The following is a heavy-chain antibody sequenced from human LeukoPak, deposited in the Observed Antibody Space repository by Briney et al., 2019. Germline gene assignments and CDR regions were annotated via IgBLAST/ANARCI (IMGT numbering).Heavy chain of an antibody. CDR1: GFTFDNYG. CDR2: ISWNSGYI. D-gene: IGHD6-19*01. J-gene: IGHJ4*02. CDR3: AKVRGTYSSGYFFDY. Sequence: PGRSLRLSCAASGFTFDNYGMHWVRQAPGKGLEWLSIISWNSGYIGYADSVKGRFTISRDNAKKSLDLQMNSLRAEDTACYYCAKVRGTYSSGYFFDYWGQGTLVTVSS. V-gene: IGHV3-9*01.